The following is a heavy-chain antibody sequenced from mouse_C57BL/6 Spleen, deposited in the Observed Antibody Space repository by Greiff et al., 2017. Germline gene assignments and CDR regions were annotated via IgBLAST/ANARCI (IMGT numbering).Heavy chain of an antibody. V-gene: IGHV5-16*01. D-gene: IGHD2-2*01. CDR1: GFTFSDYY. J-gene: IGHJ2*01. Sequence: EVKLVESEGGLVQPGSSMKLSCTASGFTFSDYYMAWVRQVPEKGLEWVANINYDGSSTYYLDSLKSRFIILRDNAKNILYLQMSSLKSEDTATYYCARVGYGYDLDYWGQGTTLTVSS. CDR3: ARVGYGYDLDY. CDR2: INYDGSST.